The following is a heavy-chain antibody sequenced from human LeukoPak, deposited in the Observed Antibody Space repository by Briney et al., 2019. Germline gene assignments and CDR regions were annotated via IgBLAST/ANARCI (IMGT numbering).Heavy chain of an antibody. V-gene: IGHV1-8*02. CDR3: ARNTAVAGTGFDY. Sequence: ASVKVSCKASGYTFTGYYMHWVRQATGQGLEWMGWMNPNSGNTGYAQKFQGRVTMTRNTSISTAYMELSSLRSEDTAVYYCARNTAVAGTGFDYWGQGTLVTVSS. D-gene: IGHD6-19*01. CDR1: GYTFTGYY. J-gene: IGHJ4*02. CDR2: MNPNSGNT.